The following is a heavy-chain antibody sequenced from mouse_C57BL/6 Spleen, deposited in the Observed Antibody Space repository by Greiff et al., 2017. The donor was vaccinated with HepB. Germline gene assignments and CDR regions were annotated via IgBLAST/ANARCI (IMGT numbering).Heavy chain of an antibody. J-gene: IGHJ1*03. CDR2: INYDGSST. V-gene: IGHV5-16*01. CDR1: GFTFSDYY. CDR3: ARDRGIYYGYDWYFDV. D-gene: IGHD2-2*01. Sequence: EVMLVESEGGLVQPGSSMKLSCTASGFTFSDYYMAWVRQVPEKGLEWVANINYDGSSTYYLDSLKSRFIISRDNAKNILYLQMSSLKSEDTATYYCARDRGIYYGYDWYFDVWGTGTTVTVSS.